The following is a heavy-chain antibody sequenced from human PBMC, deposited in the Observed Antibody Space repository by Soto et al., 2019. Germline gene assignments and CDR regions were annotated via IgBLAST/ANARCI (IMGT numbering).Heavy chain of an antibody. CDR2: IYPGDSDT. CDR3: ARQGAEGGDFWSGYPTVAGIDY. J-gene: IGHJ4*02. D-gene: IGHD3-3*01. Sequence: PGESLKISCKGSGYSFTSYWIGWVRQMPGKGLEWMGIIYPGDSDTRYSPSFQGQVTISADKSISTAYLQWSSLKASDTAMYYCARQGAEGGDFWSGYPTVAGIDYWGQGTLVTVSS. CDR1: GYSFTSYW. V-gene: IGHV5-51*01.